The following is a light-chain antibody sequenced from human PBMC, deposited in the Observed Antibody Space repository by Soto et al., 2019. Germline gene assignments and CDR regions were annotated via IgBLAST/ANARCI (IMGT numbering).Light chain of an antibody. CDR3: QQYGSSPPKVT. CDR1: QSVSSSY. V-gene: IGKV3-20*01. J-gene: IGKJ5*01. CDR2: GAS. Sequence: EIVLTQSPGTLSLAPWERATLSFSASQSVSSSYLAWYQQKPGQAPRLLIYGASSRATGIPDRFSGSGSGTDFTLTISRLEPEDFAVYYCQQYGSSPPKVTFGQGTRLEIK.